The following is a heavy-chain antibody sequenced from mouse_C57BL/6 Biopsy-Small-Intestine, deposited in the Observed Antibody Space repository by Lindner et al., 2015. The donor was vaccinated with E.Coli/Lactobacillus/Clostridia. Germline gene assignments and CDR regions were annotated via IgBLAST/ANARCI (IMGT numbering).Heavy chain of an antibody. J-gene: IGHJ4*01. V-gene: IGHV1-72*01. D-gene: IGHD3-2*02. CDR3: ARLSTQAGTMDY. Sequence: VQLQESGPELVKPGASVKMSCKASGYTFTDYYIHWVKQRPGRGLEWIGRIDPNSGGTKYNEKFKSKATLTVDKPSSTVYMQLSSLTSEDSAVYYCARLSTQAGTMDYWGQGTSVTVSS. CDR2: IDPNSGGT. CDR1: GYTFTDYY.